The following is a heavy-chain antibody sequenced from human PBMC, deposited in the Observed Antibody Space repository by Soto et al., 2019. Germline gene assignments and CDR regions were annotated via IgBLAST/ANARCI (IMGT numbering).Heavy chain of an antibody. CDR3: ARDGAGAYCLGWFDP. J-gene: IGHJ5*02. CDR2: IYHSGST. D-gene: IGHD2-21*01. CDR1: GDYIIRGGYY. V-gene: IGHV4-31*03. Sequence: QVQLQESGPGLVKPSQTLSLTCTVSGDYIIRGGYYWNWLRQHPRKGLEWIGYIYHSGSTIYNPSLKIRVTISVDTSKNRLSLALSNVTAADTAVYYCARDGAGAYCLGWFDPWGQGILVTGSS.